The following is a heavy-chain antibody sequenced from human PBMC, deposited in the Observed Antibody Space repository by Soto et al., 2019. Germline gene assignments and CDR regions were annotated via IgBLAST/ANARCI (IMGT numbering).Heavy chain of an antibody. CDR2: IIPIFGTA. V-gene: IGHV1-69*13. CDR1: GGTFSSYA. D-gene: IGHD2-15*01. Sequence: SVKVACKASGGTFSSYAISWVRQAPGDGLEWMGGIIPIFGTANYAQKFQGRVTITADESTSTAYMELSSVRSEDTAVYYCARGSCSVRSCYWFDPWGQGTLVTVSS. J-gene: IGHJ5*02. CDR3: ARGSCSVRSCYWFDP.